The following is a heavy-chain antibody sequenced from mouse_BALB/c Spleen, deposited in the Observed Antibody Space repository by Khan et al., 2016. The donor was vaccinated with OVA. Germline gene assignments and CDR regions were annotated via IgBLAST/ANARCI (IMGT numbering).Heavy chain of an antibody. Sequence: QVRLQQSGAELAKPGASVKMSCTASGYTFTSYWMHWIKQRPGQGLEWIGYINPTSGYTGYNQKFKDKATLTADKSSSTAYMQLSSLTSDDSAVYYCARDRIDYWGQGTALTVSS. CDR1: GYTFTSYW. J-gene: IGHJ2*01. CDR2: INPTSGYT. CDR3: ARDRIDY. V-gene: IGHV1-7*01.